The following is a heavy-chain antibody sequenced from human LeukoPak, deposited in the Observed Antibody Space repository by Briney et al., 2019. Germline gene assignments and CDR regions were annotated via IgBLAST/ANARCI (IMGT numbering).Heavy chain of an antibody. Sequence: GGSLRLSCAASGFNLSNYAMYWVRQALGKGLESVAFIRYDGSNKDYTESVKGRFTISRDTSENTLYLQMNSLRAEDTAVYYCARDPHPYSSSSRFDPWGQGTLVTVSS. V-gene: IGHV3-30*02. CDR3: ARDPHPYSSSSRFDP. CDR2: IRYDGSNK. D-gene: IGHD6-6*01. CDR1: GFNLSNYA. J-gene: IGHJ5*02.